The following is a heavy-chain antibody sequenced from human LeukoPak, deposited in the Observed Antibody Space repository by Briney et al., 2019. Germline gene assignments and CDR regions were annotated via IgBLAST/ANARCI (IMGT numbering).Heavy chain of an antibody. V-gene: IGHV4-38-2*02. CDR3: ARVLVEGGRAHNSGIPRFDH. CDR1: GYSISSGSF. J-gene: IGHJ4*02. CDR2: VYHRGGT. D-gene: IGHD3-16*01. Sequence: TSETLSLTCTVSGYSISSGSFWAWIRPPPGKGLEYVGIVYHRGGTHYNPSLKSRVTMSVETSDNQFFLNLTSLTAADTAVYYCARVLVEGGRAHNSGIPRFDHWGRGTLVTVSS.